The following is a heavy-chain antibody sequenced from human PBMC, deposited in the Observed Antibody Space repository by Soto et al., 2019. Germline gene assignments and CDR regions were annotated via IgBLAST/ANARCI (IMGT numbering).Heavy chain of an antibody. CDR1: GYTFTKYG. CDR3: AREMAGLGGEYDY. D-gene: IGHD3-16*01. V-gene: IGHV1-18*01. CDR2: ISGSSGNA. J-gene: IGHJ4*02. Sequence: QVQLVQSGAEVKNPGASVKVSCKTSGYTFTKYGVGWVRQAPGQGLEWMGWISGSSGNANYAEKVQGRITLTTDTSTSTAYIELGRLRSDDTAVYYCAREMAGLGGEYDYWGQGTLVTVSS.